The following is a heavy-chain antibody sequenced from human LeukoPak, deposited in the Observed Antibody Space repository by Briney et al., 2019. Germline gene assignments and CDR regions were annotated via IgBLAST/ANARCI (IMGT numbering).Heavy chain of an antibody. D-gene: IGHD2-15*01. CDR1: GFTFSTYS. CDR3: ARGAVVVVAADY. J-gene: IGHJ4*02. CDR2: IYSGGST. Sequence: GGSLRLSCAASGFTFSTYSMSWVRQAPGKGLEWVSVIYSGGSTYYADSVKGRFTISRDNSKNTLYLQMNSLRAEDTAVYYCARGAVVVVAADYWGQGTLVTVSS. V-gene: IGHV3-66*01.